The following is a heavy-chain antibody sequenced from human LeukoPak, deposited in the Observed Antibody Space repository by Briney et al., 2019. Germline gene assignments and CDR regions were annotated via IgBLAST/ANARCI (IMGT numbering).Heavy chain of an antibody. J-gene: IGHJ4*02. Sequence: GASVKVSCKASGYTFTSYYMHWVRQAPGQGLEWMGIINPSGGSTSYAQKFQGRVTMTRDTSTSTVYMELSSLRSEDTAVYYCAIDWWAYYDSSGRLGTDYWGQGTLVTVSS. D-gene: IGHD3-22*01. CDR1: GYTFTSYY. CDR2: INPSGGST. V-gene: IGHV1-46*01. CDR3: AIDWWAYYDSSGRLGTDY.